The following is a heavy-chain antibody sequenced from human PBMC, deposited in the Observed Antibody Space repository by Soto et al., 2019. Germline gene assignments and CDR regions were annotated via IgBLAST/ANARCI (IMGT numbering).Heavy chain of an antibody. D-gene: IGHD3-22*01. CDR1: GYSISSGNY. V-gene: IGHV4-61*01. CDR2: IYYSGST. CDR3: ARRNIFYDSSGYYYGWFDP. J-gene: IGHJ5*02. Sequence: SETLSLTCAVSGYSISSGNYWGWIRQPTGKGLEWIGYIYYSGSTNYNPSLKSRVTISVDTSKNQFSLKLSSVTAADTAVYYCARRNIFYDSSGYYYGWFDPWGQGTLVTVSS.